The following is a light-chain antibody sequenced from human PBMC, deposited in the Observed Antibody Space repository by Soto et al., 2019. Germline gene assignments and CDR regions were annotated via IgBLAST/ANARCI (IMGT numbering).Light chain of an antibody. Sequence: QSVLTQPPSESGTPGQRVTISCSGSSSNIGSNSVTWFQQLPGTAPNLLISTNNQRPSGVPDRFSGSKSGTSASLAINGLQSEDEADYFCAAWDASLNAWVFGGGTKLTVL. J-gene: IGLJ3*02. V-gene: IGLV1-44*01. CDR1: SSNIGSNS. CDR3: AAWDASLNAWV. CDR2: TNN.